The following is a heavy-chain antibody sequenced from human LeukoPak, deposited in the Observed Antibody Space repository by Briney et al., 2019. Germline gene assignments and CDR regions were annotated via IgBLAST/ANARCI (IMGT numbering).Heavy chain of an antibody. CDR1: GFTFSNYA. J-gene: IGHJ4*02. CDR3: AKDGFDYYDSSGYYYFDY. CDR2: ISTSGGGI. V-gene: IGHV3-23*01. Sequence: GGSLRLSCAASGFTFSNYAISWVRQAPGKGLEWVSAISTSGGGIYSADSVKGRFTISRDNSMNTLYLQMYSLRADDTAVYYCAKDGFDYYDSSGYYYFDYWGQGTLVTVSS. D-gene: IGHD3-22*01.